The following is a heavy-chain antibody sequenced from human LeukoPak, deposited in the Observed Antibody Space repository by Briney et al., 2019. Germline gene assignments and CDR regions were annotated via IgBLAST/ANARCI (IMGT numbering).Heavy chain of an antibody. D-gene: IGHD3-22*01. CDR2: IIPIFGTA. V-gene: IGHV1-69*05. CDR1: GGTFSSYA. CDR3: ARDPIGSGYPFDY. Sequence: ASVKVSCKASGGTFSSYAISWVRQAPGHGLEWMGGIIPIFGTANYAQKFQGRVTITTDESTSTAYMELSSLRSEDTAVYYCARDPIGSGYPFDYWGQGTLVTVSS. J-gene: IGHJ4*02.